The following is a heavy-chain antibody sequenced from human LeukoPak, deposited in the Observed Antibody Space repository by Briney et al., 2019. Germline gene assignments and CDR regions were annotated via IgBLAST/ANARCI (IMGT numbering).Heavy chain of an antibody. J-gene: IGHJ6*03. CDR3: ARVEEGYGSGRRENYYYYYMDV. CDR2: INHSGST. D-gene: IGHD3-10*01. Sequence: SETLSLTCAVYGGSFSGYYWSWIRQPPGKGLEWIGEINHSGSTNYNPSLKSRVTISVDTSKKQFSLKLSSVTAADTAVYYCARVEEGYGSGRRENYYYYYMDVWGKGTTVTISS. V-gene: IGHV4-34*01. CDR1: GGSFSGYY.